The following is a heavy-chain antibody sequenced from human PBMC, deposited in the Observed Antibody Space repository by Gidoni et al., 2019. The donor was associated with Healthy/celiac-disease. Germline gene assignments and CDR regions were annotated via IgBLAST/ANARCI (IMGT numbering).Heavy chain of an antibody. Sequence: QAQLVHAGDAVTKPGSSVKFSCTASGGIFSSYTVSWVRQEPVKGLDGMARIIPILGIANDAQKFQGIVTITADKSTITAYMELSSLRSVYTAVYYCSRPSYDSSGYSDYWGQGTLVTVSS. D-gene: IGHD3-22*01. CDR2: IIPILGIA. J-gene: IGHJ4*02. CDR3: SRPSYDSSGYSDY. CDR1: GGIFSSYT. V-gene: IGHV1-69*02.